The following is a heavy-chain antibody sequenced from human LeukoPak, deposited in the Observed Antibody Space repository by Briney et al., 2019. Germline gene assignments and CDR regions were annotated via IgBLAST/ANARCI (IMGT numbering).Heavy chain of an antibody. CDR1: AGSISTPY. V-gene: IGHV4-59*11. J-gene: IGHJ4*02. CDR2: VFYGGMT. Sequence: SETLSLTCSVSAGSISTPYWHWIRQSPGKGLAWIGFVFYGGMTNYNPSLKSRVTISLDTSKNQFSLKLTSVTAADTAVYYCASGTVFGVITPQYFHYWGQGTRVTVSS. CDR3: ASGTVFGVITPQYFHY. D-gene: IGHD3-3*01.